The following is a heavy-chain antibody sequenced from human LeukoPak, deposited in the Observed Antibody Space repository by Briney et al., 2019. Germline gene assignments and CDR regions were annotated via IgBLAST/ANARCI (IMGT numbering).Heavy chain of an antibody. CDR3: ARVRWSYRAFDI. CDR2: ISYDGSNK. Sequence: PGRSLRLSCAASGFTFSSYAMHRVRQAPGKGLEWVAVISYDGSNKYYADSVKGRFTISRDNSKNTLYLQMNSLRAEDTAVYYCARVRWSYRAFDIWGQGTMVTVSS. D-gene: IGHD1-14*01. J-gene: IGHJ3*02. V-gene: IGHV3-30*04. CDR1: GFTFSSYA.